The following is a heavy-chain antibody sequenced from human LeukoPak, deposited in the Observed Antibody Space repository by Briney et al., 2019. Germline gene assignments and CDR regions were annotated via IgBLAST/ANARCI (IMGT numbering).Heavy chain of an antibody. CDR1: GYTFTSYD. CDR2: MNPNSGDT. D-gene: IGHD5-18*01. J-gene: IGHJ4*02. Sequence: GASVKVSCKASGYTFTSYDINWVRQAAGQGLEWMGWMNPNSGDTGYAQNFQGRLNMTRNTSKSTAYMELSSLRSEDTAVYYCARARGYNYGYVDYWGQGTLVTVSS. V-gene: IGHV1-8*01. CDR3: ARARGYNYGYVDY.